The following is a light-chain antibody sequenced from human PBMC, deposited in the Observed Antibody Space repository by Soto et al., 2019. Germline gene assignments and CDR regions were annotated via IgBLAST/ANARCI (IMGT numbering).Light chain of an antibody. J-gene: IGLJ2*01. CDR1: SSNIGAGYD. V-gene: IGLV1-40*01. CDR3: HSYDVSLSGPV. CDR2: DNN. Sequence: QLVLTQPPSVSGAPGQRVTISCTGSSSNIGAGYDVHWYQQLPGTAPKVLIHDNNNRPSGVPDRFSGSKSGTSASLAITGLQAEDEADYYCHSYDVSLSGPVFGGGTKLTVL.